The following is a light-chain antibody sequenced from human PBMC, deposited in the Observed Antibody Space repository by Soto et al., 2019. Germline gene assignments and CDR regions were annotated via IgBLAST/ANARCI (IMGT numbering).Light chain of an antibody. CDR1: QSISSW. CDR3: HQYNSYWT. CDR2: KAS. V-gene: IGKV1-5*03. J-gene: IGKJ1*01. Sequence: DIQMTQSPSTLSASVGDRVTITCRASQSISSWLAWYQQKPGEAPKVLIYKASTLESGASSRFSGSGSGTEFTLTISRLQPDDVASYYCHQYNSYWTFGQGTKVDIK.